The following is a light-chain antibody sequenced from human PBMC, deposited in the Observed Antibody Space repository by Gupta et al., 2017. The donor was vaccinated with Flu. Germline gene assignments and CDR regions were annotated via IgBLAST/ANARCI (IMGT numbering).Light chain of an antibody. V-gene: IGKV3-11*01. CDR1: QSVSNS. CDR3: QQRSNWPT. J-gene: IGKJ1*01. CDR2: DIS. Sequence: EIVLTQSPVTLSMSPGERATLSCRASQSVSNSLAWYQQKPGQAPRLLIYDISHRATGVSARLSGSGYGTDLTLTISSLEPDDFAVYYCQQRSNWPTFGQGTKVKMK.